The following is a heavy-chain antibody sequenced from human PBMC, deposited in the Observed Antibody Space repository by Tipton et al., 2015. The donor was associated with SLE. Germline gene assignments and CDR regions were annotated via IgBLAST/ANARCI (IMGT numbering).Heavy chain of an antibody. Sequence: TLSLTCTVSGGSISGGGYYYWNWIRQHPGKALEWIGYISYSGSTYYNPSLKSRITISLDTSNNQFSLRLSSVTAADTAVYYCARGRLDLQMYYYFGMAVWGQGSTVTVSS. CDR1: GGSISGGGYYY. CDR3: ARGRLDLQMYYYFGMAV. CDR2: ISYSGST. V-gene: IGHV4-31*03. J-gene: IGHJ6*02. D-gene: IGHD6-19*01.